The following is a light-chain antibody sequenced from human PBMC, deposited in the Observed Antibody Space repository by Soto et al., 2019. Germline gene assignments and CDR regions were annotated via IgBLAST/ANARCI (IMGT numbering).Light chain of an antibody. V-gene: IGKV1-9*01. CDR1: ENIDTY. CDR2: SAS. CDR3: QQYNSYSPT. Sequence: DIQVTQSTSSLSATFGDRVTVTCRASENIDTYLNWYQQRPGKVPSLLIYSASTLQSGVPSRLSGSGSGTEFTLTISSLQPDDFATYYCQQYNSYSPTFGQGIKVDIK. J-gene: IGKJ1*01.